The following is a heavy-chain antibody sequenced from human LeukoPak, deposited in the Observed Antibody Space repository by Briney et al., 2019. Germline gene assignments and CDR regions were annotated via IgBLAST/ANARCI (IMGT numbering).Heavy chain of an antibody. CDR2: IIPIFGTA. V-gene: IGHV1-69*06. D-gene: IGHD3-3*01. Sequence: ASVKVSCKASGGTFSSYAISWVRQAPGQGLEWMGGIIPIFGTANYAQKFQGRVTITAEKSTSTAYMELSSLRSEDTAVYYCARDFKRGVTIFGVVTQRARTNAFDIWGQGTMVTVSS. CDR3: ARDFKRGVTIFGVVTQRARTNAFDI. CDR1: GGTFSSYA. J-gene: IGHJ3*02.